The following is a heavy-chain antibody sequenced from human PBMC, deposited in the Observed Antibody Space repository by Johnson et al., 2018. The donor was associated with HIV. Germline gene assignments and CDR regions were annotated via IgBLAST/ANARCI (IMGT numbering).Heavy chain of an antibody. CDR1: GFTFDDYA. CDR3: AKSFSTSSIDALDM. CDR2: ISWDGDRT. J-gene: IGHJ3*02. D-gene: IGHD6-6*01. V-gene: IGHV3-43D*03. Sequence: VQLVESGGVVVQPGGSLRLSCSASGFTFDDYAMHWVRQAPGKGLEWVSLISWDGDRTNYADSVKGRFTISRDNSKNFLYLQMNSLRSEDTALYYCAKSFSTSSIDALDMWGQGTMVTVSS.